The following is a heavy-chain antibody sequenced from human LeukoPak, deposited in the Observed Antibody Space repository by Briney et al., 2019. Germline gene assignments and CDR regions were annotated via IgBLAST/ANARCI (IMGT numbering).Heavy chain of an antibody. CDR3: AGDIAAVNIPGSRLDP. J-gene: IGHJ5*02. V-gene: IGHV4-59*08. Sequence: PSETLSLTCTVSGGSISSDFWSWLRQPPGKGLEWIGYISYSGITNYNPSLKSRVTMSVDTSKNQFSLRLRSVTAADTAVYFCAGDIAAVNIPGSRLDPWGQGTLVTVSS. CDR1: GGSISSDF. CDR2: ISYSGIT. D-gene: IGHD2-2*01.